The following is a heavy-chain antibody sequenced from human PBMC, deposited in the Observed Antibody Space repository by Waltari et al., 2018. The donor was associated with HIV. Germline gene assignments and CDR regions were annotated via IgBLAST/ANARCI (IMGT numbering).Heavy chain of an antibody. CDR2: IWYDGNNK. D-gene: IGHD2-15*01. V-gene: IGHV3-33*01. J-gene: IGHJ6*02. CDR1: GFTFSSYG. Sequence: QVQLVESGGGVVQPGRSLRLSCAASGFTFSSYGMHWVRQATGKGRGWLAFIWYDGNNKYYADSVKGRFTISRDNSKNTLYLKMNSRGAEDTAVYYCARDRSEGGGYYYYGLDVWGQGTTVTVSS. CDR3: ARDRSEGGGYYYYGLDV.